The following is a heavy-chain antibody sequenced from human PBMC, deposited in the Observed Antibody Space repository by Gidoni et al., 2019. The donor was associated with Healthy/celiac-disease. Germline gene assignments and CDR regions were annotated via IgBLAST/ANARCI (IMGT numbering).Heavy chain of an antibody. CDR3: ARDVLDIVATDYGMDV. D-gene: IGHD5-12*01. CDR2: ISSSSSYR. Sequence: ELQLVESGGGLVKPGGSLRLSCAASGFTFRSYSMNWVRQAPGKGLEWVSSISSSSSYRYYADSVKGRFTISRDNAKNSLYLQMNSLRAEDTAVYYCARDVLDIVATDYGMDVWGQGTTVTVSS. V-gene: IGHV3-21*01. CDR1: GFTFRSYS. J-gene: IGHJ6*02.